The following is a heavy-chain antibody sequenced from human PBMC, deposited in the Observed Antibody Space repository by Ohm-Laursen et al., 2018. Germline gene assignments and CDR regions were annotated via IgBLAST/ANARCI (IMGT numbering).Heavy chain of an antibody. CDR2: IKSKASGGTA. CDR1: GFTFSDAW. CDR3: ALHYSSDWYGY. D-gene: IGHD6-19*01. J-gene: IGHJ4*02. Sequence: SLRLSCAASGFTFSDAWITWVRQAPGKGLEWVGRIKSKASGGTADYAAPVKGRFTISRDDSKNTLYLQMSSLKTEDTAVYYCALHYSSDWYGYWGQGTLVTVSS. V-gene: IGHV3-15*01.